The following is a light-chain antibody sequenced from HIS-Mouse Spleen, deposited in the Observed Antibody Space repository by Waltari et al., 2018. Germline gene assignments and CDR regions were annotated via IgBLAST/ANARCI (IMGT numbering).Light chain of an antibody. CDR3: SSYAGSNNYV. CDR1: SSDVGGYNY. J-gene: IGLJ1*01. CDR2: EVS. Sequence: QSALTQPPSASGSPGQSVTIPCTGTSSDVGGYNYCSWYQQHPGKAPKLMIYEVSKRPSGVPDRFSGSKSGNTASLTVSGLQAEDEADYYCSSYAGSNNYVFGTGTKVTVL. V-gene: IGLV2-8*01.